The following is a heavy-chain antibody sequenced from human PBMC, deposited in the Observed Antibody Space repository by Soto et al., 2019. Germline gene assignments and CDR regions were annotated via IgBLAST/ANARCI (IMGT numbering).Heavy chain of an antibody. CDR3: ATDTYYDILTGYPHYYYGMDV. J-gene: IGHJ6*02. D-gene: IGHD3-9*01. CDR1: GGTFSSYA. CDR2: IIPIFGTA. Sequence: SVKVSCKASGGTFSSYAISWVRQAPGQGLEWMGGIIPIFGTANYAQKFQGRVTITADESTSTAYMELSSLRSEETAVYYCATDTYYDILTGYPHYYYGMDVWGQGTTVPVSS. V-gene: IGHV1-69*13.